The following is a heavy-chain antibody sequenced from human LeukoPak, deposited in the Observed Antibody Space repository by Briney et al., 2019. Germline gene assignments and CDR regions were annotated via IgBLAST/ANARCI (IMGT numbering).Heavy chain of an antibody. CDR1: GFTFSSSS. V-gene: IGHV3-48*04. CDR2: ISSSSSTI. CDR3: ARDSPLLDFDY. D-gene: IGHD2-15*01. J-gene: IGHJ4*02. Sequence: GGSLRLSCAASGFTFSSSSMNWVRQAPGKGLEWVSYISSSSSTIYYADSVKGRFTISRDNAKNSLYLQMNSLRAEDTAVYYCARDSPLLDFDYWGQGTLVTVSS.